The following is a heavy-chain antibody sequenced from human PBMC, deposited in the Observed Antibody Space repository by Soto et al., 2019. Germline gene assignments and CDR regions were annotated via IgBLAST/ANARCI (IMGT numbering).Heavy chain of an antibody. CDR1: GFTFSSYS. CDR2: ISSGSTYI. V-gene: IGHV3-21*01. CDR3: AREIQVAAADPSAFDF. D-gene: IGHD6-13*01. Sequence: PGGSLRLSCAASGFTFSSYSMNWVRQAPGEGLEWVSFISSGSTYIYYADSVKGRFTISRDTARNSVYLQMNSLRAEDTAGYYCAREIQVAAADPSAFDFWGQGTMVTVSS. J-gene: IGHJ3*01.